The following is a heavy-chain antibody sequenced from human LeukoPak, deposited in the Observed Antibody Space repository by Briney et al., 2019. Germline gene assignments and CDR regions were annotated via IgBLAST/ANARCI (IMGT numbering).Heavy chain of an antibody. CDR2: ISGSGGKT. Sequence: GGSLRLSCVASGFTFSTSAMSWVRQAPGKGLEWVSAISGSGGKTYYADSGKGRFTISRDNSQNTLYLYMNSLRADDTAVYYCGKEMTSMVTVEYWGQGTLVTVSS. V-gene: IGHV3-23*01. CDR3: GKEMTSMVTVEY. CDR1: GFTFSTSA. J-gene: IGHJ4*02. D-gene: IGHD5-18*01.